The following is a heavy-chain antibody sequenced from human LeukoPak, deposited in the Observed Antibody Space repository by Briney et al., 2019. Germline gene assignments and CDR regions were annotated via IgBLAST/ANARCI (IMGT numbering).Heavy chain of an antibody. CDR1: GFTFTRNC. CDR3: ATGSDYYYAS. D-gene: IGHD3-3*01. J-gene: IGHJ5*02. V-gene: IGHV3-30*03. CDR2: IPHDGSNA. Sequence: PGRSLRLSCVASGFTFTRNCMHWVRQAPGKGLEWVAAIPHDGSNALYADSVKGRFIISRDDSKNTQYLQMNSLRIEDSAMYYCATGSDYYYASWGQGTLVTVSS.